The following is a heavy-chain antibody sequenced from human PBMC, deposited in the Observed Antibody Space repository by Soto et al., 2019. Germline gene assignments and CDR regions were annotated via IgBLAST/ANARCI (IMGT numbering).Heavy chain of an antibody. V-gene: IGHV3-7*01. Sequence: GGSLRLSCAASGFTFSSYWMSWVRQAPGKGLEWVANIKQDGSEKYYVDSVKGRFTISRDNAKNSLYLQMNSLRAEDTAVYYCAREASFAIYYYYYYMDVWGKGTTVTVSS. CDR3: AREASFAIYYYYYYMDV. CDR2: IKQDGSEK. J-gene: IGHJ6*03. CDR1: GFTFSSYW.